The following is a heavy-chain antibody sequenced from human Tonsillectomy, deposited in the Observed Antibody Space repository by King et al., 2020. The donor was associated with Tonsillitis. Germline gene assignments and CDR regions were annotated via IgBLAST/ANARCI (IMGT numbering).Heavy chain of an antibody. D-gene: IGHD3-10*01. CDR3: ANRRXPGYXXXX. Sequence: ITLKESGPTLVKPTQTLTLTCTFSGFSFSTAGVSVGWIRQPPGQALEWLALISWNDDKRYRPSLKSRLSIAKDTSKNQVVLTMTNVDPVDTATYHCANRRXPGYXXXXXXQGTLVTVSS. CDR1: GFSFSTAGVS. V-gene: IGHV2-5*01. J-gene: IGHJ4*02. CDR2: ISWNDDK.